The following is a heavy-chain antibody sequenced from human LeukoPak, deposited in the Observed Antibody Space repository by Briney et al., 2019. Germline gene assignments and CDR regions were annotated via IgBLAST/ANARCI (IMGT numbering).Heavy chain of an antibody. V-gene: IGHV4-34*01. CDR3: ARGPKQQLLRPAGAFDI. CDR1: GGSFSGYY. J-gene: IGHJ3*02. D-gene: IGHD6-13*01. CDR2: INHSGST. Sequence: SETLSLTCAVYGGSFSGYYWSWIRQPPGKGLEWIGEINHSGSTNYNPSLKSRVTISVDTSKNQFSLKLSSVTAADTAVYYCARGPKQQLLRPAGAFDIWDQGTMVTVSS.